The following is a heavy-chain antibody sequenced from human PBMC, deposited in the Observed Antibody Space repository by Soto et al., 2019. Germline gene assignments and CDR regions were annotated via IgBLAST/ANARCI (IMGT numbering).Heavy chain of an antibody. CDR2: IYPGDSDT. J-gene: IGHJ3*02. CDR3: ARNRLTTNDAFDI. CDR1: GYSFTSYW. D-gene: IGHD4-4*01. Sequence: GESLKISCKGSGYSFTSYWIAWVRQMPGKGLEWMGIIYPGDSDTRYSPSFQGQVSISADKSITTAYLQWSSLKASDTAMYYCARNRLTTNDAFDIWGQGTMVTVSS. V-gene: IGHV5-51*01.